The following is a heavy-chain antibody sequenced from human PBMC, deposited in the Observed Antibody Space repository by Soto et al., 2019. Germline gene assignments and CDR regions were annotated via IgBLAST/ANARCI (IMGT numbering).Heavy chain of an antibody. J-gene: IGHJ4*02. CDR1: GGSFSSNP. Sequence: QVQLVQSGSEVKKPGSSVKVSCKASGGSFSSNPISWVRQAPGQGLEWMAGIIPIFATVHYAQKFQGRVTITADESTSTAYMELTILRSEDTAVYFCARGGRGYSSAPRDYFDYSGQGPLVTAS. CDR2: IIPIFATV. D-gene: IGHD5-18*01. V-gene: IGHV1-69*01. CDR3: ARGGRGYSSAPRDYFDY.